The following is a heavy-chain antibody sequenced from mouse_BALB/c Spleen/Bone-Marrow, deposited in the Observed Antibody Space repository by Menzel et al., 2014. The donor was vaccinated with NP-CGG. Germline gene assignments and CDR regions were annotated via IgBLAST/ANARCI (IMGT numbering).Heavy chain of an antibody. Sequence: VMLVESGPGLVAPSQSLSITCTVSGFSLTSYGVHWVRQPPGKGLECLGIIWAGGSTNYKSALMSRLSISKDNSKSQVFLKMNSLQTDDTAMYYCARDRRDYGKAWYFDVWGAGTTVTVSS. CDR2: IWAGGST. CDR1: GFSLTSYG. V-gene: IGHV2-9*02. CDR3: ARDRRDYGKAWYFDV. D-gene: IGHD2-1*01. J-gene: IGHJ1*01.